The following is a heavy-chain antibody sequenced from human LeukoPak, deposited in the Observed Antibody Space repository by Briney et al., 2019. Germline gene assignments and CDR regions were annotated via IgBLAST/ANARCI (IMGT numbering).Heavy chain of an antibody. CDR1: GFTFSSYA. Sequence: GGSLRLSCAASGFTFSSYAMSWVHQAPGKGLEWVSAISGSGGSTYYADSVKGRFTISRDNSKNTLYLQMNSLRAEDTAVYYCAKDRMGDSSGYYYWGQGTLVTVSS. J-gene: IGHJ4*02. CDR2: ISGSGGST. D-gene: IGHD3-22*01. V-gene: IGHV3-23*01. CDR3: AKDRMGDSSGYYY.